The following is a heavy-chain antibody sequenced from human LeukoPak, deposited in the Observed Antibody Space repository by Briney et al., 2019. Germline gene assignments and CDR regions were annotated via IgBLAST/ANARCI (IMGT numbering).Heavy chain of an antibody. CDR3: ARAAAISPNYYYYMDV. CDR2: IYTSGST. V-gene: IGHV4-4*07. D-gene: IGHD2-2*02. CDR1: GGSISSYY. Sequence: SETLSLTCTVSGGSISSYYWSWIRQPAGKGLEWIGRIYTSGSTNYNPSLKSRVTMSVDTSKNQFSLKLSSVTAADTAVYYCARAAAISPNYYYYMDVWGKGTTVIVSS. J-gene: IGHJ6*03.